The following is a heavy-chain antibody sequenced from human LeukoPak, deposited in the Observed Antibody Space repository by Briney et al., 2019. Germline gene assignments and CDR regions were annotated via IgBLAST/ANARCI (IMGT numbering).Heavy chain of an antibody. D-gene: IGHD5-18*01. J-gene: IGHJ4*02. Sequence: PGGSLRLSCAASGFPFSNHAMSWVRQAPGKGLEWVSAISGSGGSTYYADSVKGRFTISRDNSKNTLYLQMNSLRAEDPAVYYCAKGDTAMANFDYWGQGTLVTVSS. CDR1: GFPFSNHA. CDR3: AKGDTAMANFDY. V-gene: IGHV3-23*01. CDR2: ISGSGGST.